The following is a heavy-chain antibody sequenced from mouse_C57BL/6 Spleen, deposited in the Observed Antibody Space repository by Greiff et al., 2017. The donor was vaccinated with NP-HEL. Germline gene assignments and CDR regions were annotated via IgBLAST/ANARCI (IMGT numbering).Heavy chain of an antibody. CDR1: GFNIKDYY. J-gene: IGHJ3*01. V-gene: IGHV14-1*01. CDR2: IDPEDGDT. CDR3: TTAYDSNSGGFAY. D-gene: IGHD2-5*01. Sequence: EVQLQQSGAELVRPGASVKLSCTASGFNIKDYYMHWVKQRPEQGLEWIGRIDPEDGDTEYAPKFQGKATLTADTSSNTAYLQLSSLTSADTAVEYCTTAYDSNSGGFAYWGQGTLVTVSA.